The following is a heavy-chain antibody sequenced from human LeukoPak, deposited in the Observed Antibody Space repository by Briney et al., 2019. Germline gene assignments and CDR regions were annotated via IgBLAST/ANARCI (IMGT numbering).Heavy chain of an antibody. J-gene: IGHJ3*02. CDR3: AREYGETDAFDI. Sequence: SQTLSLTCTVSGGSISSGSYYWSWIRQPAGKGLEWIGRIYTSGSTNYNPSLKSRVTISVDTSKNQFSLKLSSVTAADTAVYYCAREYGETDAFDIWGQGTMVTVSS. CDR2: IYTSGST. V-gene: IGHV4-61*02. CDR1: GGSISSGSYY. D-gene: IGHD3-10*01.